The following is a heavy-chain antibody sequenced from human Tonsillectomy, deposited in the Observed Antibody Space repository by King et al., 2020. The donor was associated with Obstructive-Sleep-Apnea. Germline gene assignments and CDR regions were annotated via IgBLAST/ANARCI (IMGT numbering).Heavy chain of an antibody. CDR1: GSSFSNYW. D-gene: IGHD3-10*01. CDR3: ARHDGRGSGSYFD. CDR2: IYPGDSDT. V-gene: IGHV5-51*01. Sequence: VQLVESGAEVKKPGESLTISCKVSGSSFSNYWIGWVRQMPGKGLEWMGIIYPGDSDTRYSPSFQGQVTISADKSISTAYLQWSGLMASDTAMYYCARHDGRGSGSYFDWGQGTLVTVSS. J-gene: IGHJ4*02.